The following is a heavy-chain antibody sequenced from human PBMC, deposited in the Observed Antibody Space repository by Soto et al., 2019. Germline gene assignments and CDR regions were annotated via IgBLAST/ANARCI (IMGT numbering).Heavy chain of an antibody. D-gene: IGHD3-9*01. Sequence: PGGSLRLSCATSGFTFRNHAMTWVRQAPGKAPQWVATVDGSGAAPYYAESVKGRFTISRDNSKNTLYLQMNSLRAEDTAVYFCAKWEVFVTGHLATQSSLDSWGQGTLVTVSS. CDR2: VDGSGAAP. CDR3: AKWEVFVTGHLATQSSLDS. CDR1: GFTFRNHA. J-gene: IGHJ4*02. V-gene: IGHV3-23*01.